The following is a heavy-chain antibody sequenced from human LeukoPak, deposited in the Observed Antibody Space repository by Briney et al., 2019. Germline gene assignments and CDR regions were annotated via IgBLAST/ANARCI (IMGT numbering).Heavy chain of an antibody. CDR3: AKEGGDIVVVVAAGFDS. CDR1: GFTFSSYG. D-gene: IGHD2-15*01. V-gene: IGHV3-30*02. Sequence: GGSLRLSCAASGFTFSSYGMYWVRQGLGKGLEWVAFIRYDGRNKYYADSVKGRFTISRDNSKNTLYLQMNSLRAEGTAVYYCAKEGGDIVVVVAAGFDSWGQGTLVTVSS. CDR2: IRYDGRNK. J-gene: IGHJ4*02.